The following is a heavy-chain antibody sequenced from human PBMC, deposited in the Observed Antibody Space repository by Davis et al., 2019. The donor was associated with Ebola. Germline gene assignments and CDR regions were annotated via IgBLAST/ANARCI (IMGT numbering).Heavy chain of an antibody. CDR1: GGSISSYY. CDR3: ARDRSWTAAAGTFSRHEDYYYYYGMDV. Sequence: PSETLSLTCTVSGGSISSYYWSWIRQPPGKGLEWIGCIYYSGSTNYNPSLKSRVTISVDTSKNQFSLKLSSVTAADTAVYYCARDRSWTAAAGTFSRHEDYYYYYGMDVWGQGTTVTVSS. D-gene: IGHD6-13*01. CDR2: IYYSGST. J-gene: IGHJ6*02. V-gene: IGHV4-59*01.